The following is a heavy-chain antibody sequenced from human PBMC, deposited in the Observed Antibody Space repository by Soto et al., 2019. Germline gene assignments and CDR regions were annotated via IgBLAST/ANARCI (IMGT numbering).Heavy chain of an antibody. Sequence: PGGSPRLSCASSGFTFSSDSMHWVRQAPGKGLVWVSLINTGGGSTCYADSVKGRFTISRDNSKNTLYLQMNSLRAEDTAVYYCAKRGSGSYYDYWGQGTLVTVSS. CDR1: GFTFSSDS. J-gene: IGHJ4*02. V-gene: IGHV3-74*01. CDR3: AKRGSGSYYDY. D-gene: IGHD3-10*01. CDR2: INTGGGST.